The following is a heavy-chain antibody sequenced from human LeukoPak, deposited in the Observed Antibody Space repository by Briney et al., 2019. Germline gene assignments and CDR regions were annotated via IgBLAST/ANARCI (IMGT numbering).Heavy chain of an antibody. Sequence: SETLSLTCTVSGGSIGSYSCNWIRQPAGKGLEWIGRIFTTGSTNYNPSLKSRVTMSVDTSKSQFSLKLTSVTAADTAVYYCARGPSGSYHWFDPWGQGTLVTVSS. D-gene: IGHD3-10*01. CDR3: ARGPSGSYHWFDP. J-gene: IGHJ5*02. CDR2: IFTTGST. CDR1: GGSIGSYS. V-gene: IGHV4-4*07.